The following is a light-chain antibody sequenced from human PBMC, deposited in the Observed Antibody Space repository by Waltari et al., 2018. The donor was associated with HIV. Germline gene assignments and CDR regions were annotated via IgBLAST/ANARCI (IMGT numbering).Light chain of an antibody. Sequence: QSALTQPASVSGSLGQSITISCTGTSRDVGGYSLVSWYQHHPGRAPKLLIFEVTERPSGVSNRFSGSKSGNSASLTISGLQIEDEADYFCCSYSSGATFHWVFGGGTRLTVL. CDR3: CSYSSGATFHWV. J-gene: IGLJ3*02. V-gene: IGLV2-23*02. CDR2: EVT. CDR1: SRDVGGYSL.